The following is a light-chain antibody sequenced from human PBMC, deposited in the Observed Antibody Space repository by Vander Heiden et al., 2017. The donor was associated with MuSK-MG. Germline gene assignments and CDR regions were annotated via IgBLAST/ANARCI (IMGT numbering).Light chain of an antibody. V-gene: IGKV1-12*01. J-gene: IGKJ4*01. Sequence: DIQMTQSPSSVSASIGDRVSTTCRASQDISKWLAWDQQKPGNAPKLLIYAASTLQSGVPSRFSGSRSGTHFTLTISSLQPADFATYFCQQTFSFPLTFGGGTKVEIK. CDR3: QQTFSFPLT. CDR1: QDISKW. CDR2: AAS.